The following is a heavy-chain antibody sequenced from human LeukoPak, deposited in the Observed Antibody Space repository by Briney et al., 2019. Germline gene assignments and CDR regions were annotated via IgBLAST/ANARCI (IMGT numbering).Heavy chain of an antibody. J-gene: IGHJ4*02. Sequence: PSETLSLTCTVSGGSIIGVYWNWIRQPPRQGLEWVGYVHTGGSISFNPSLRNRLTFSIDTTNNQVSLRLSSVTAADTATYYCTRRRGGFGEGEFDYWGQGTPVTVST. CDR2: VHTGGSI. V-gene: IGHV4-4*09. CDR1: GGSIIGVY. D-gene: IGHD3-16*01. CDR3: TRRRGGFGEGEFDY.